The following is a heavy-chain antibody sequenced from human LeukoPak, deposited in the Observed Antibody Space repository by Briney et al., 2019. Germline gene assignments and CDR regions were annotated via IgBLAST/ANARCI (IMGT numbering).Heavy chain of an antibody. V-gene: IGHV1-8*01. CDR2: MNPNSGNT. CDR1: GYTFTSYD. J-gene: IGHJ3*02. D-gene: IGHD3-22*01. Sequence: ASVTVSCKASGYTFTSYDINWVRQATGQGLEWMGWMNPNSGNTGYAQKFQGRVTITRNTSISTAYMELSSLRSEDTAVYYCARWDYYDTGVDIWGQGTMVTVSS. CDR3: ARWDYYDTGVDI.